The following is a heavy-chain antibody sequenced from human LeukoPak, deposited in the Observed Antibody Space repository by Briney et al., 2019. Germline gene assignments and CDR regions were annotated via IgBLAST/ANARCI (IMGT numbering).Heavy chain of an antibody. V-gene: IGHV4-61*01. Sequence: SETLSLTCAVSGYSISSGYYWAWCRQPPGKGLEWIGYIYYSGSTNYNPSLKSRVTISVDTSKNQFSLKLSSVTAADTAVYYCARDSDSSGYSPFGYWGQGTLVTVSS. CDR2: IYYSGST. CDR1: GYSISSGYY. D-gene: IGHD3-22*01. CDR3: ARDSDSSGYSPFGY. J-gene: IGHJ4*02.